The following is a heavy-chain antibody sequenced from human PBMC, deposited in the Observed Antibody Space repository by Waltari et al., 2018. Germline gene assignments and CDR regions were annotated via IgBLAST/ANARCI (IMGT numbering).Heavy chain of an antibody. D-gene: IGHD5-18*01. CDR3: ARGQLCDGY. Sequence: QVQLVQSGAEVKKPGASVKVSCKAAGYTFTGYDMHWVRPAPGQGLEWMGRVTPDSGGTSYAQQCQGRVTMTRATSISTAYMELSRLRSDDTAEYYCARGQLCDGYWGQGTLVTGAS. CDR2: VTPDSGGT. J-gene: IGHJ4*02. CDR1: GYTFTGYD. V-gene: IGHV1-2*06.